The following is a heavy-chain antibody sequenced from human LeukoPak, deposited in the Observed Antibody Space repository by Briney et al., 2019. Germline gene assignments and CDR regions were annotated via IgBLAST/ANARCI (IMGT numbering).Heavy chain of an antibody. Sequence: PGGSLRLSGAASGFTFSSYWMSWVRQAPGKGLEWVANIKQDGSEKYYVDSVKGRFTISRDNAKNSLYLQMNSLRAEDTAVYYCAKGGLLYYYDSSGYDHFDYWGQGTLVTVSS. D-gene: IGHD3-22*01. CDR3: AKGGLLYYYDSSGYDHFDY. CDR1: GFTFSSYW. V-gene: IGHV3-7*01. CDR2: IKQDGSEK. J-gene: IGHJ4*02.